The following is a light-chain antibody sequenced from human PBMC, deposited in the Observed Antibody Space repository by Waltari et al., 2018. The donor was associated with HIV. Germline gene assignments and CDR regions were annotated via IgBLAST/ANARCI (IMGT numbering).Light chain of an antibody. V-gene: IGKV3-11*01. CDR1: QTVSSF. CDR2: DAS. CDR3: QQRSDWPLT. J-gene: IGKJ4*01. Sequence: EIVLTQSPATLSLSPGERATLSCRARQTVSSFLAWYQQKPGQAHRLLIYDASNRATGSPARFSGSGSGTDFTLTISSLEPEDFAVYYWQQRSDWPLTFGGGTKVEIK.